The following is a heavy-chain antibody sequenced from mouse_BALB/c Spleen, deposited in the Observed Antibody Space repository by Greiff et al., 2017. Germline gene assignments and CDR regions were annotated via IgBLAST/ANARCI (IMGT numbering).Heavy chain of an antibody. CDR2: ISYSGST. J-gene: IGHJ2*01. CDR1: GDSITSGY. V-gene: IGHV3-8*02. D-gene: IGHD2-1*01. CDR3: ARSGGNYRVYFDY. Sequence: VQLKESGPSLVKPSQTLSLTCSVTGDSITSGYWNWIRKFPGNKLEYMGYISYSGSTYYNPSLKSRISITRDTSKNQYFLQLNSVTTEDTATYYCARSGGNYRVYFDYWGQGTTLTVSS.